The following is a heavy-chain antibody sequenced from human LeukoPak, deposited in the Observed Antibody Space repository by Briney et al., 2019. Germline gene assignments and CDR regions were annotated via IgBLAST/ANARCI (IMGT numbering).Heavy chain of an antibody. V-gene: IGHV3-30*02. CDR3: AKGDGGSETYFYMDV. J-gene: IGHJ6*04. Sequence: PGGSLRLSCAASGFTFSSYGMHWVRQAPGKGLEWVAFIRYDGSNKYYADSVKGRFTISRDNSKNTLYLQMNSLRAEDTAVYYCAKGDGGSETYFYMDVWGKGTAVTVSS. CDR1: GFTFSSYG. CDR2: IRYDGSNK. D-gene: IGHD5-12*01.